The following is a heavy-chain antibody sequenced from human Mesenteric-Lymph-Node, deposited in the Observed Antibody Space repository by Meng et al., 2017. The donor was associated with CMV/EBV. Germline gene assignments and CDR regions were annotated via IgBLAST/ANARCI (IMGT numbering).Heavy chain of an antibody. Sequence: GESLKISCAASGFTFNIYGMHWVRQAPGKGLEWVTVISYDGSNKYYADSVKGRFTISRDNSKNTLFLEMNSLRTDDTAVYYCARSRFVAARISYYYYALDVWGRGTTVTVSS. V-gene: IGHV3-30*19. CDR2: ISYDGSNK. CDR3: ARSRFVAARISYYYYALDV. CDR1: GFTFNIYG. D-gene: IGHD6-6*01. J-gene: IGHJ6*02.